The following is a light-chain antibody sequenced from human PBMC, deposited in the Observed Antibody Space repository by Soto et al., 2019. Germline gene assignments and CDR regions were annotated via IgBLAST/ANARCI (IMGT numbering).Light chain of an antibody. V-gene: IGLV1-51*01. Sequence: QSVLTQPPSVSAAPGQKVTISCSGSSSNIGSNYVSWYQQLPGAAPKLLIYDNNKRPSGIPDRFSGSKSGTSATLGITGLQTGGEADYYCGTWDSSLSAGVVFGGGTQLTVL. CDR1: SSNIGSNY. J-gene: IGLJ2*01. CDR2: DNN. CDR3: GTWDSSLSAGVV.